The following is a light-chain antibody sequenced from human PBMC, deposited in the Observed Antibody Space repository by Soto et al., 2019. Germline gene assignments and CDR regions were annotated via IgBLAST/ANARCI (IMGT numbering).Light chain of an antibody. CDR1: SSDVGGYNY. J-gene: IGLJ7*01. V-gene: IGLV2-8*01. CDR2: EVT. CDR3: TSYTNRGGLWV. Sequence: QSALTQPPSASGSPGQSVTISCTGTSSDVGGYNYVSWYQQHPGKAPKLMIYEVTKRPSGVPDRFSGSKSGNIASLTIFGLQAEDEADYYCTSYTNRGGLWVFGGGTQLTVL.